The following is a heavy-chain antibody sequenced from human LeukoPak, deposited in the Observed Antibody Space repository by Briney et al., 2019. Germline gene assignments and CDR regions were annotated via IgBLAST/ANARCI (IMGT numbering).Heavy chain of an antibody. J-gene: IGHJ4*02. D-gene: IGHD3-22*01. CDR2: ISSSGSTI. CDR1: GFTFSSYE. CDR3: GSGVIFYDSSGRNY. Sequence: GGPLRLSCAASGFTFSSYEMNWVRQAPGKGLEWVSFISSSGSTIYYADSVKGRFTVSRDSAKNSVYLQMNSLRAEDTAVYYCGSGVIFYDSSGRNYWGQGTLVTVSS. V-gene: IGHV3-48*03.